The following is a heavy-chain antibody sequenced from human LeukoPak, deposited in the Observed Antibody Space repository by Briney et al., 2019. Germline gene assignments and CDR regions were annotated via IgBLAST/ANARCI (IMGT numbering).Heavy chain of an antibody. V-gene: IGHV3-53*01. CDR1: GFTVSSNY. Sequence: GGSLRLSCAASGFTVSSNYMSWVRQAPGKGLEWVSVIYSGGSTYHADSVKGRFTISRDNSKNTLYLQMNSLRAEDTAVYFCARETVAALYYAMDVWGQGTTVTVSS. CDR2: IYSGGST. CDR3: ARETVAALYYAMDV. J-gene: IGHJ6*02. D-gene: IGHD6-19*01.